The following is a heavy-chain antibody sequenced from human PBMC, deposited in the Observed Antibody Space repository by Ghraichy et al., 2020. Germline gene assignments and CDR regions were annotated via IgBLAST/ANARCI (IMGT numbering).Heavy chain of an antibody. CDR3: ARGGHYRSNDF. CDR2: ITETGNDK. J-gene: IGHJ4*02. CDR1: GFTFSEYY. Sequence: GGSLRLSCEASGFTFSEYYMRWVRQAPGKGLEWVASITETGNDKFYVEPVKGRFTVSRDNAKNSLYLQMNGLRAEDSAIYYCARGGHYRSNDFWGQGTLVTVSS. D-gene: IGHD6-13*01. V-gene: IGHV3-7*03.